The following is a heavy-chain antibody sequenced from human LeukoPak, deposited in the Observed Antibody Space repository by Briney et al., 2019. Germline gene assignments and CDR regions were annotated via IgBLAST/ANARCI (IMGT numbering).Heavy chain of an antibody. V-gene: IGHV4-30-4*01. Sequence: SQTLSLTCSVSGGSISSGDYFWTWIRQPPGKGLEYIGYIYYSGATYYNPSLKSRITMSVDMSANQFSLRLTSVSAADTAVYYCTRAYWIGFHFDSWGQGILVSVSS. CDR3: TRAYWIGFHFDS. CDR2: IYYSGAT. D-gene: IGHD3-3*01. J-gene: IGHJ4*02. CDR1: GGSISSGDYF.